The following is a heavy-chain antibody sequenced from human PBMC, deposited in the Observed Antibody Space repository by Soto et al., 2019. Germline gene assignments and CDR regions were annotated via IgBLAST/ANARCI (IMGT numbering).Heavy chain of an antibody. V-gene: IGHV4-34*01. D-gene: IGHD1-1*01. CDR2: INHSGSA. CDR1: GAAFSGYY. CDR3: GSGFRRFSQGDVRTAARWCDP. J-gene: IGHJ5*02. Sequence: QVQLQQWGPGLLKPSETLSLTCAVYGAAFSGYYWSWIRQPPGKELEWIGEINHSGSATYNRSLTSRVTIPVDTPAKQVSLTLSSMTAADTAVYYCGSGFRRFSQGDVRTAARWCDPWGQGILVTVSS.